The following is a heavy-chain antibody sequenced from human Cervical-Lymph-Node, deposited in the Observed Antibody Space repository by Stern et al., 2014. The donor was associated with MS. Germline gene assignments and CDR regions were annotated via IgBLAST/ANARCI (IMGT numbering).Heavy chain of an antibody. CDR3: ARDVHDAIYFDH. CDR2: IWFDGRLD. Sequence: VQLVESGGGVVQPGRSLRLSCTASGFRFGDHGMHWVRQAPGKGLEWVANIWFDGRLDTYSDSVRGRFTISRDNSDNTLHLQMHSLRVEDTAVYYCARDVHDAIYFDHWGQGALVTVSS. V-gene: IGHV3-33*01. J-gene: IGHJ4*02. CDR1: GFRFGDHG. D-gene: IGHD5/OR15-5a*01.